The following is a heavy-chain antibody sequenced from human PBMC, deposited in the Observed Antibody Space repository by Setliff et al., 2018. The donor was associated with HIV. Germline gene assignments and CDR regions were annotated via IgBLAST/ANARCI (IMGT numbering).Heavy chain of an antibody. CDR3: AREGLPTPYYFDY. V-gene: IGHV4-4*02. CDR1: GVSITNSNW. CDR2: IYHSGST. J-gene: IGHJ4*02. Sequence: SETLSLTCDVSGVSITNSNWWSWVRQPPGKGLEWIGEIYHSGSTNYNPSLKSRVTISVDKSKNQFSLKLSSVTAADTAVYYCAREGLPTPYYFDYWGQGTLVTVSS.